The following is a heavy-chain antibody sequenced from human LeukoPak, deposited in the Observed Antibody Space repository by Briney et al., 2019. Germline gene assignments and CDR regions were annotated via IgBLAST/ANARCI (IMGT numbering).Heavy chain of an antibody. J-gene: IGHJ4*02. D-gene: IGHD3-10*01. CDR3: ARAVWLGESALFDY. CDR2: INPSGGST. CDR1: GYTFTGYF. Sequence: ASVKVSCKASGYTFTGYFIHWVRQAPGQGLEWMGIINPSGGSTTYAQKFQGRVIMTRDTSTSTVYMQLSSLRFEDTAVYYCARAVWLGESALFDYWGQGTLVTVSS. V-gene: IGHV1-46*01.